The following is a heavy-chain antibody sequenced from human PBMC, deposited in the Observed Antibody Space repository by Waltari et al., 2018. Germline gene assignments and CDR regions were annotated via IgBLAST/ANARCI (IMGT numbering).Heavy chain of an antibody. V-gene: IGHV1-46*01. Sequence: QVQLVQSGAEVKKPGASVKVSCKASGYTFTSYHMHWVRQAPGQGLEWIGIIHPSGGATTYAQNFQGRVTMTRDTSTSTVYMELSSLRSDDTAVYYCATVQTGDDNAFDIWGQGTMVTVSA. D-gene: IGHD7-27*01. CDR3: ATVQTGDDNAFDI. J-gene: IGHJ3*02. CDR2: IHPSGGAT. CDR1: GYTFTSYH.